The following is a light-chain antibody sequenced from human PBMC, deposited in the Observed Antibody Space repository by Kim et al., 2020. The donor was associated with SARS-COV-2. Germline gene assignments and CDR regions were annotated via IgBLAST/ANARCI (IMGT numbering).Light chain of an antibody. V-gene: IGKV3-20*01. CDR3: QQYGSSPWT. CDR2: DAS. Sequence: EIVLTQSPGTLSLSPGERATVSCRASQSVTSVAWYQQKPGQAPSLLIYDASTRGTGIPDRFSGSGSGTDFTLTISRLEPEDFAMYYCQQYGSSPWTFGQGTKVDIK. CDR1: QSVTS. J-gene: IGKJ1*01.